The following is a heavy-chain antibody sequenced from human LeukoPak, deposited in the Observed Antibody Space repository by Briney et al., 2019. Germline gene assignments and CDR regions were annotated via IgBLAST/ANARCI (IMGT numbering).Heavy chain of an antibody. V-gene: IGHV3-11*06. Sequence: GGSLRLSCAASAFTFGDYYMSWIRQAPGKGLEWISYIGISSGNTKYADSVKGRFTISGDKAKNSLYLQMNSLRVEDTAVYYCARVYKYAFDNWGQGTLVTVSS. J-gene: IGHJ4*02. CDR3: ARVYKYAFDN. CDR1: AFTFGDYY. CDR2: IGISSGNT. D-gene: IGHD5-24*01.